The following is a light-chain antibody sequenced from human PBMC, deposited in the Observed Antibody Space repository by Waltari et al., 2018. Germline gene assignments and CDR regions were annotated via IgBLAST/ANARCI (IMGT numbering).Light chain of an antibody. CDR2: AAS. Sequence: DIQMTQSPSSLSASVGDRVTITCRASQSISSYLNWYQQKPGKAPKLRIYAASSLQSGVPSRFSGSGSGTDFTLTISSLQPEDFATYYCQQSYSTPPYTFGQGTKLEIK. V-gene: IGKV1-39*01. CDR3: QQSYSTPPYT. J-gene: IGKJ2*01. CDR1: QSISSY.